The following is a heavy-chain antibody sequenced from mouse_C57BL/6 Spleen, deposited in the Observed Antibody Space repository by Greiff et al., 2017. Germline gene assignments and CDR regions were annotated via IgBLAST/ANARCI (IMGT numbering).Heavy chain of an antibody. CDR2: IYPGDGDT. J-gene: IGHJ3*01. D-gene: IGHD4-1*02. CDR1: GYAFSSSW. CDR3: ARGQLGRWFAY. V-gene: IGHV1-82*01. Sequence: QVQLQQSGPELVKPGASVKISCKASGYAFSSSWMNWVKQRPGKGLEWIGRIYPGDGDTNYNGKFKGKATLTADKSSSTAYMQLSSLTSEDSAVYFCARGQLGRWFAYWGQGTLVTVSA.